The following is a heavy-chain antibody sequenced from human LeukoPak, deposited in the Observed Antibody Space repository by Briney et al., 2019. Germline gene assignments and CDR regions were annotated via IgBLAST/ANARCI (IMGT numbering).Heavy chain of an antibody. CDR3: ARGIAARRGHYYSYGMDV. V-gene: IGHV1-69*05. D-gene: IGHD6-6*01. CDR1: GGTFSSYA. Sequence: SVKVSCKASGGTFSSYAISWVRQAPGQGLEWMGGIIPIFGTANYAQKFQGRVTITTDESTSTAYMELSSLRSEDTAVYYCARGIAARRGHYYSYGMDVWGQGTTVTVSS. J-gene: IGHJ6*02. CDR2: IIPIFGTA.